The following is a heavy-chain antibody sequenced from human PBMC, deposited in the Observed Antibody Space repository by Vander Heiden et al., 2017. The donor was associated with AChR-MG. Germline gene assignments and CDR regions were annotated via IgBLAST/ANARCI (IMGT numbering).Heavy chain of an antibody. CDR1: GFSFSSYG. CDR2: IRNDGSNT. Sequence: RLSCIASGFSFSSYGMHWVRQAPGKGLEWIAFIRNDGSNTYCADSVKGRCTISRDNSKNTLYLQMNSLRVEDTAIYYCAKEIPLYYYGMDVWGQGTTVTVSS. CDR3: AKEIPLYYYGMDV. J-gene: IGHJ6*02. V-gene: IGHV3-30*02.